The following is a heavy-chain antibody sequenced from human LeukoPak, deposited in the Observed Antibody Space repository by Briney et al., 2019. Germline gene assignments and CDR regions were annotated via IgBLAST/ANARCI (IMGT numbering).Heavy chain of an antibody. J-gene: IGHJ6*03. CDR1: RFSFSSYW. CDR2: LNQNGNEK. Sequence: GGSLRLSCAASRFSFSSYWMTWVRQAPGKGLEWVANLNQNGNEKYYEDSVRGRFTIFRDNAKNSLYLQMNSLRAEDTAVYYCARAIRTYHYYYYYMDVWGKGTTVTISS. V-gene: IGHV3-7*01. CDR3: ARAIRTYHYYYYYMDV.